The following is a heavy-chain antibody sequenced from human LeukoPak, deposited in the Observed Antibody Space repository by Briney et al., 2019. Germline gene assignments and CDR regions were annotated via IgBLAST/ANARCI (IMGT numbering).Heavy chain of an antibody. D-gene: IGHD4-17*01. CDR2: IYSSGNT. Sequence: PPQTLSLTCTVSGASISSGGNYWSWIRQPAGKGLEWIGRIYSSGNTNYNPSLKSRLTMSVDTSKNQFSLKLSSVTAADTAVYYCARDSVTRDKDYFDYWGQGTLVTVSS. J-gene: IGHJ4*02. V-gene: IGHV4-61*02. CDR1: GASISSGGNY. CDR3: ARDSVTRDKDYFDY.